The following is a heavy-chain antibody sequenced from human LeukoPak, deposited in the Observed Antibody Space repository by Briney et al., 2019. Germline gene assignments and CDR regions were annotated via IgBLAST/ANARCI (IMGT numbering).Heavy chain of an antibody. D-gene: IGHD1-26*01. CDR3: ARESYPCYFDY. Sequence: GGSLRLSCAASGFTFSDHYMSWIRQAPGKGLEWVSYISTRSTTIKYADSVRGRFTISRDNAQNSLYLQMNSLRAEDTAIYYCARESYPCYFDYWGQGTLVTVSP. V-gene: IGHV3-11*01. CDR1: GFTFSDHY. CDR2: ISTRSTTI. J-gene: IGHJ4*02.